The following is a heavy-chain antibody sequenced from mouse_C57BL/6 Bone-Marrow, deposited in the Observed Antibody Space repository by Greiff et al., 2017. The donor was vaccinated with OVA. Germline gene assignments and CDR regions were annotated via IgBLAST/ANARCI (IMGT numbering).Heavy chain of an antibody. J-gene: IGHJ4*01. V-gene: IGHV3-6*01. CDR3: ARGPYDYDVAIYAMDY. CDR1: GYSITSGYY. CDR2: ISYDGSN. Sequence: EVKLQESGPGLVKPSQSLSLTCSVTGYSITSGYYWNWIRQFPGNKLEWMGYISYDGSNNYNPSLKNRISITRDTSKNQFFLKLNSVTTEDTATYYCARGPYDYDVAIYAMDYWGQGTSVTVSS. D-gene: IGHD2-4*01.